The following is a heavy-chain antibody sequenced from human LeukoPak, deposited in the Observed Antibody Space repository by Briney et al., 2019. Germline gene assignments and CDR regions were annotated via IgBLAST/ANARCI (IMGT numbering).Heavy chain of an antibody. CDR1: GFTVSINY. CDR3: GRGGVVVTPDLFHYYYYMDV. J-gene: IGHJ6*03. V-gene: IGHV3-72*01. D-gene: IGHD4-23*01. CDR2: IRNKANSYTT. Sequence: GGSLRLSCAASGFTVSINYMSWVRQAPGKGLEWVGRIRNKANSYTTESAASVKGRFTIARDDSKNSLYLQMNSLKTEDTAVYYCGRGGVVVTPDLFHYYYYMDVWDKGTTVTVSS.